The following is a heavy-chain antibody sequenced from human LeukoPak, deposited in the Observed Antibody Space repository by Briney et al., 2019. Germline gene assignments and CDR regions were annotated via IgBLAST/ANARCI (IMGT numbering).Heavy chain of an antibody. CDR2: IKSKTDGGTT. Sequence: GGSLRLSCAASGYTFSNAWMSWVRQAPGKGLEWVGRIKSKTDGGTTDYAAPVKGRFTISRDDSKNTLYLQMNSLKTEDTAVYYCTTRTAYYDFWSGYYFDYWGQGTLVTVSS. V-gene: IGHV3-15*01. CDR3: TTRTAYYDFWSGYYFDY. D-gene: IGHD3-3*01. J-gene: IGHJ4*02. CDR1: GYTFSNAW.